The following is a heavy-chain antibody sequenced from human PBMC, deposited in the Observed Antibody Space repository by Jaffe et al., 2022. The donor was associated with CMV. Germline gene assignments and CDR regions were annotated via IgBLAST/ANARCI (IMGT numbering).Heavy chain of an antibody. CDR2: IKRTSDTETT. Sequence: EVQLVESGGGLVVPGGSLRLSCAASGFTFADTWMSWVRQAPGKGLEWIGRIKRTSDTETTHYAAPVEGRFFMSRIDSKNTLYLHMNSLDPEDTAVYYCTTVKIGGGLSMVRGVLSHYSYYYMDVWGKGTTVTVSS. CDR1: GFTFADTW. V-gene: IGHV3-15*01. CDR3: TTVKIGGGLSMVRGVLSHYSYYYMDV. J-gene: IGHJ6*03. D-gene: IGHD3-10*01.